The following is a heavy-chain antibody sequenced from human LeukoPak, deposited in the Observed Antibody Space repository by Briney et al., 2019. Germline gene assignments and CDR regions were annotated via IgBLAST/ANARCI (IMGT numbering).Heavy chain of an antibody. CDR1: GYTFTDYD. V-gene: IGHV1-8*01. CDR3: ARGRTRKVAGLEGY. CDR2: MNPDSGNT. D-gene: IGHD6-19*01. Sequence: GASVKVSCKASGYTFTDYDINWVRQATGQGLEWMGLMNPDSGNTGYAQKFQGRVTLTMNTSISTAYMELSSLRSEDTAVYYCARGRTRKVAGLEGYWRQGTLVTVSS. J-gene: IGHJ4*02.